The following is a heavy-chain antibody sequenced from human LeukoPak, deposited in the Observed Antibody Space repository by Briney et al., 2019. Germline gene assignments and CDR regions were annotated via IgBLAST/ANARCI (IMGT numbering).Heavy chain of an antibody. D-gene: IGHD6-19*01. V-gene: IGHV3-23*01. CDR3: VKETNSGWYDY. CDR2: INGRGDSR. J-gene: IGHJ4*02. CDR1: GFTFSSYS. Sequence: GGSLRLSCAASGFTFSSYSMNWVRQAPGKGLEWVSGINGRGDSRHYADSVRGRFTISRDNSKNTLQLQMNSLGVEDTAVYYCVKETNSGWYDYWGQGKMVSVSS.